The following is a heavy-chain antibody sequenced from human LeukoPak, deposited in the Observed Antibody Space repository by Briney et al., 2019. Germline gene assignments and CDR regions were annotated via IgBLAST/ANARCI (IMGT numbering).Heavy chain of an antibody. D-gene: IGHD2-2*01. CDR3: ARGPIDIVVVPAAEDAFDI. V-gene: IGHV1-18*01. Sequence: ASVKVSCKASGYTFTSYGISWVRQAPGQGLEWRGWISAYNGNTNYAQKLQGRVTMTTDTATSTAYMELRSLRSDDTAVYYCARGPIDIVVVPAAEDAFDIWGQGTMVTVSS. CDR1: GYTFTSYG. J-gene: IGHJ3*02. CDR2: ISAYNGNT.